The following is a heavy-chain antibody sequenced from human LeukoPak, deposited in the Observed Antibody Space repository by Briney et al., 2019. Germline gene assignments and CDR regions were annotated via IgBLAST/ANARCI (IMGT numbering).Heavy chain of an antibody. J-gene: IGHJ6*03. CDR3: AKMERYFDWLLYDYSYYMDV. CDR1: GFTFSSYA. Sequence: GGSLRLSCAASGFTFSSYAMSWVRQAPGKGLEWVSAISGSGGSTYYADSVKGRFTLSRDNSKNTLYLQMTSLRVEDTAIYYCAKMERYFDWLLYDYSYYMDVWGEGTTVTFSS. D-gene: IGHD3-9*01. CDR2: ISGSGGST. V-gene: IGHV3-23*01.